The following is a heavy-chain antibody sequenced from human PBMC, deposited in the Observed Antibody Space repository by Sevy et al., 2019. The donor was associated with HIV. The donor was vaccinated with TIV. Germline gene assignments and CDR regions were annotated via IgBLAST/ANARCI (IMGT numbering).Heavy chain of an antibody. Sequence: GGSLRLSCAASGFTFSSYAMTWVRQAPGKGLEWVSGISASGASTYYADSVKGRFTISRDNSKNTLYLQINSLRAEDTAVYYCAKLSCSDGNCFSIDYWGQGTLVTGSS. J-gene: IGHJ4*02. CDR3: AKLSCSDGNCFSIDY. CDR2: ISASGAST. CDR1: GFTFSSYA. V-gene: IGHV3-23*01. D-gene: IGHD2-15*01.